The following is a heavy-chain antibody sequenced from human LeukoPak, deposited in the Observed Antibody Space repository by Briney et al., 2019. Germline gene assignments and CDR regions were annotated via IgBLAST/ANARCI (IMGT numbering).Heavy chain of an antibody. Sequence: PGGSLRLSCAASGFTFSSYGMHWVRQAPGKGLEWVAVISYDGSNKYYADSVKGRFTTSRDNSKNTLYLQMNSLRAEDTAVYYCAKDYAYYYVDYYYGMDVWGKGTTVTVSS. D-gene: IGHD3-10*02. V-gene: IGHV3-30*18. J-gene: IGHJ6*04. CDR3: AKDYAYYYVDYYYGMDV. CDR2: ISYDGSNK. CDR1: GFTFSSYG.